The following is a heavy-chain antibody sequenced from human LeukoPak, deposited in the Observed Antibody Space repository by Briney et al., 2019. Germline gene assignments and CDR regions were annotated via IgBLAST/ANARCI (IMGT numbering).Heavy chain of an antibody. CDR2: ISTYNGNT. J-gene: IGHJ4*02. D-gene: IGHD5-18*01. CDR3: VRGRSSSGYDY. CDR1: GYILTSYD. V-gene: IGHV1-18*01. Sequence: ASVKVSCKASGYILTSYDISWVRQAPRHGLEWMGWISTYNGNTNYAQQFQGRVTVTPATSTSTAYMELRRLTSDDTAVYYCVRGRSSSGYDYWGQGSLVTVSS.